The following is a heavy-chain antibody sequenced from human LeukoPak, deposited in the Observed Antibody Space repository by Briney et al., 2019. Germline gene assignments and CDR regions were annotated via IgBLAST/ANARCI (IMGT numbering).Heavy chain of an antibody. CDR2: INHSGST. V-gene: IGHV4-34*01. J-gene: IGHJ4*02. CDR3: ARSARLPIFGVVIMGFDY. CDR1: GGSFSGYY. Sequence: PSETLSLTCAVYGGSFSGYYWSWIRQPPGKGLEWIGEINHSGSTNYNPSLKSRVTISVDTSKNQFSLKLSSVTAADTAVYYCARSARLPIFGVVIMGFDYWGQGTLVTVSS. D-gene: IGHD3-3*01.